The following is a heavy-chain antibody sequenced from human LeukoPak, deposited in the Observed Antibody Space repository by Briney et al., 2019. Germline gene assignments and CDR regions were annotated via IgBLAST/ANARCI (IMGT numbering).Heavy chain of an antibody. D-gene: IGHD2-2*01. J-gene: IGHJ5*02. V-gene: IGHV3-23*01. CDR2: ISGSGGST. Sequence: LTGGSLRLSCAASGFTFSSYAMSWVRQAPGKGREWVSAISGSGGSTYYADSVKGRFTISRDNSKNTLYLPMNRLRADDTAVYYCAKEHVVVPAATSDWFDPWGQGNLVTVSS. CDR1: GFTFSSYA. CDR3: AKEHVVVPAATSDWFDP.